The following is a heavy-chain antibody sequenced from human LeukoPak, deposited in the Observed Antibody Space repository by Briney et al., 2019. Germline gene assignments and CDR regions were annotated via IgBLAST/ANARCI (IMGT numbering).Heavy chain of an antibody. Sequence: GGSLRLSCAASGFTFSSYAMSWVRQAPGKGLEWVSAISGSGGSTYYADSVKGRFTISRDNSKNTLYLQMNSLRADDTAVYYCATDGGSGSYQITYWGQGTLVTVS. CDR3: ATDGGSGSYQITY. J-gene: IGHJ4*02. D-gene: IGHD3-10*01. CDR1: GFTFSSYA. CDR2: ISGSGGST. V-gene: IGHV3-23*01.